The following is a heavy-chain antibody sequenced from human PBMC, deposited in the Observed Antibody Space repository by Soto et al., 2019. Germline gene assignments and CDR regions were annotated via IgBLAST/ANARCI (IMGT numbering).Heavy chain of an antibody. CDR2: MNPNSGNT. J-gene: IGHJ5*02. V-gene: IGHV1-8*01. D-gene: IGHD2-15*01. Sequence: QVQLVQSGAEVKKPGASVKVSCKASGYTFTSYDINWVRQATGQGLEWMGWMNPNSGNTGYAQKFQGRVTMTRNTSISTAYMELSSLRSEDTAVYYCARGYFRVLGYCSGGSCYSGYDPWGQGTLVTVSS. CDR1: GYTFTSYD. CDR3: ARGYFRVLGYCSGGSCYSGYDP.